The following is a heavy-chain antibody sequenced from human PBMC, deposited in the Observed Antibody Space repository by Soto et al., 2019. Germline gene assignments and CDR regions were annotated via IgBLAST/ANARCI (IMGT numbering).Heavy chain of an antibody. V-gene: IGHV3-11*01. J-gene: IGHJ3*01. D-gene: IGHD2-21*01. CDR1: GFTFSDYA. CDR2: ISGSSATSI. Sequence: PWGSLRLSCVASGFTFSDYAMSWVRQAPGKGLEWISFISGSSATSIYYADSVKGRFTISRDSPRNSLYLQMSSLRAEDTAAYYWARGAVGRRKVLDCRGKGSMVT. CDR3: ARGAVGRRKVLDC.